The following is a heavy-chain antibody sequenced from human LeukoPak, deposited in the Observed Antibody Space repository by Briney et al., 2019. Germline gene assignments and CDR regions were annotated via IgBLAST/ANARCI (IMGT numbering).Heavy chain of an antibody. Sequence: PGRSLRLSCAASGFTFSTYNMNWVRQAPGKGLEWVSYICSSCSTIYYADSVKGRFTISRDNAKNSLYLQMNSLRDDDTAVYYCARDRYCGGDCSDAFDVWGRGTMVTVSS. D-gene: IGHD2-21*02. CDR2: ICSSCSTI. J-gene: IGHJ3*01. V-gene: IGHV3-48*02. CDR1: GFTFSTYN. CDR3: ARDRYCGGDCSDAFDV.